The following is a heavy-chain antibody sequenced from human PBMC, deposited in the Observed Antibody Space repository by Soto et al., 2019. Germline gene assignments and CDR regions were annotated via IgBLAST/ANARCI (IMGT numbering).Heavy chain of an antibody. V-gene: IGHV4-39*01. CDR2: IDYNGVT. D-gene: IGHD2-15*01. Sequence: PSETLSLTCTVSGGSIYRSGYYWGWIRQPPGRGLEWIGNIDYNGVTYSNPSLKSRVTISRDTSKDQFSLKLTSVTAADTARYYCGKVLVGATGHTDSDSWGPGTLVTVSS. CDR1: GGSIYRSGYY. J-gene: IGHJ4*02. CDR3: GKVLVGATGHTDSDS.